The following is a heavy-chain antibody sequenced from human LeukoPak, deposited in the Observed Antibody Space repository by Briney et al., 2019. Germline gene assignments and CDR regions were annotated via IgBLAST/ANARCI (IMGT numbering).Heavy chain of an antibody. CDR1: GGSISSGGYS. J-gene: IGHJ4*02. Sequence: PSETLSLTCAVSGGSISSGGYSWSWIRQPPGKGLEWIGYIYYSGSTYYNPSLKSRVTISVDRSKNQFSLKLSSVTAADTAVYYCARARSTSCYVDYWGQGTLVTVSS. CDR3: ARARSTSCYVDY. D-gene: IGHD2-2*01. CDR2: IYYSGST. V-gene: IGHV4-30-2*01.